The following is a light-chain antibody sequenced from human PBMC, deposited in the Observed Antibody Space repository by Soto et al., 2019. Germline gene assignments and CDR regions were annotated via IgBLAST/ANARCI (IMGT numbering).Light chain of an antibody. Sequence: EVVLTQSPGTLSLSPGEGATLSCRASQSVSSNYFAWYQQKAGQAPRLLIYGISTSATGITDRFSGSRSGTDFTLTISRLETDDGVLDYCEQYCSSPPKFGQRTRVDIK. J-gene: IGKJ1*01. V-gene: IGKV3-20*01. CDR3: EQYCSSPPK. CDR2: GIS. CDR1: QSVSSNY.